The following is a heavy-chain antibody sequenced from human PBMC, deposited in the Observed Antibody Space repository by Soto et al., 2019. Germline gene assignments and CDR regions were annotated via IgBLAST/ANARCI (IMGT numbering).Heavy chain of an antibody. J-gene: IGHJ5*02. CDR3: ASAYGGNDWFDP. CDR2: ISSSSSYI. D-gene: IGHD2-15*01. CDR1: GFTFSGHT. V-gene: IGHV3-21*01. Sequence: GGSLSLSCAAAGFTFSGHTMHWVRQAPGKGLEWVSSISSSSSYIYYADSVKGRFTISRDNAKNSLYLQMNSLRAEDTAVYYCASAYGGNDWFDPWGQGTLVTVSS.